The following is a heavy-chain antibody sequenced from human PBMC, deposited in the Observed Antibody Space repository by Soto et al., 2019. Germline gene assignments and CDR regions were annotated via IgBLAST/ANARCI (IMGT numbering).Heavy chain of an antibody. CDR2: ISSSGSYT. J-gene: IGHJ4*02. V-gene: IGHV3-11*06. Sequence: QVQLVESGGGLVKPGESLRLSCAASGFTFSHYSMTWIRQAPGKGLEWVSYISSSGSYTNYADSLQGRFIVSRDSARNSFFLQMHSLRADDTAVYYCAREQSGRPALDSWGQGTLVTVSS. D-gene: IGHD1-26*01. CDR1: GFTFSHYS. CDR3: AREQSGRPALDS.